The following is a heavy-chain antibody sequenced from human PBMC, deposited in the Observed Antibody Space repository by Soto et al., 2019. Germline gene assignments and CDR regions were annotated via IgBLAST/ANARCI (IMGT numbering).Heavy chain of an antibody. J-gene: IGHJ3*02. CDR2: AYPSGST. CDR3: ARELEVYYYDSSGPPHGFDI. V-gene: IGHV4-4*07. CDR1: GGSISSSY. D-gene: IGHD3-22*01. Sequence: PXGTLSLTCSVSGGSISSSYWSWIRQPAGKGLEWIGRAYPSGSTNYNPSLKSRVTMSVDMSKNQFSLKLSSVTAADTAVYYCARELEVYYYDSSGPPHGFDIWGQGTMVTVSS.